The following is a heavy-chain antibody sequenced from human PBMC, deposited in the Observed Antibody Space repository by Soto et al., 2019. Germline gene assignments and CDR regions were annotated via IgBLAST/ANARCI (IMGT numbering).Heavy chain of an antibody. D-gene: IGHD2-2*02. Sequence: QVQLQESGPGLVKPSQTLSLTCTVSGGSVSSGDYSWRWIRQPPGKGPEWIRYIYYSGSTYYNPAHKSRVTTAVDTSKIQSSVERTTLPAADTAVYYAARVTQRCYKPGWSDPRVQGTLDPASS. CDR2: IYYSGST. CDR3: ARVTQRCYKPGWSDP. J-gene: IGHJ5*01. CDR1: GGSVSSGDYS. V-gene: IGHV4-30-4*01.